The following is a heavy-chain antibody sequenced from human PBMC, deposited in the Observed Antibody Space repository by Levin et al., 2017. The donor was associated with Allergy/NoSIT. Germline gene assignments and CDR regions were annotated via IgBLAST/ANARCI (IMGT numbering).Heavy chain of an antibody. CDR3: ARVRGNYLYWYFDL. J-gene: IGHJ2*01. CDR1: GFTFSIYS. CDR2: IKHDGSQR. V-gene: IGHV3-7*01. Sequence: PGGSLRLSCEASGFTFSIYSMSWVRQAPGKGLEWVANIKHDGSQRDYVDSVKGRFTISKDNAKNSVYLQMSSLRVDDTAVYYCARVRGNYLYWYFDLWGRGTLVSVSS. D-gene: IGHD1-26*01.